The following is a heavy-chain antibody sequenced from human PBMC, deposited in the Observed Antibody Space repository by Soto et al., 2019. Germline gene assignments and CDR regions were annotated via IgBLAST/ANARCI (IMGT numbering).Heavy chain of an antibody. D-gene: IGHD2-2*02. Sequence: QVPLVQSGAELKKPGSSVKVSCQPSGGTLNTYAMNWVRQAPGQGPEWMGDISTMFGAANYAPKFQGRVTITADESTGTSYMQLGSLTSEDTALYFCAREVQVHTPAFVYWGQGTLVTVSS. CDR2: ISTMFGAA. V-gene: IGHV1-69*19. CDR1: GGTLNTYA. CDR3: AREVQVHTPAFVY. J-gene: IGHJ4*02.